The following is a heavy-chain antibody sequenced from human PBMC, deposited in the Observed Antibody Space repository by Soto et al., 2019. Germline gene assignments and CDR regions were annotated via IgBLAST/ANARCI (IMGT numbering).Heavy chain of an antibody. V-gene: IGHV3-23*01. CDR3: AGLFGDYVRFFDY. CDR2: ITGGGVRT. D-gene: IGHD4-17*01. CDR1: GFTFIAYA. J-gene: IGHJ4*02. Sequence: EVQLLESGGDLVQPGGSLRLSCAASGFTFIAYAMSWVRQSPGKGLEWVSSITGGGVRTDYADSVKGLFTISRDNSKITLYLDVSSLRAGDSALYYCAGLFGDYVRFFDYWGQGALVTVSS.